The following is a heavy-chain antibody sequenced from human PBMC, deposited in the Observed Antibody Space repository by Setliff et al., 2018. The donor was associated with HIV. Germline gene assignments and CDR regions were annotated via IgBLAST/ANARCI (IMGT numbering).Heavy chain of an antibody. CDR3: ARAPLSGGSFGWFDP. CDR2: IYNTGST. V-gene: IGHV4-31*03. CDR1: GGSISSGGFY. D-gene: IGHD2-15*01. J-gene: IGHJ5*02. Sequence: SETLSLTCTVSGGSISSGGFYWTWIRQHPGKGLEWIGYIYNTGSTYHSPSLESRVTISVDTSKSQFSLKLSSVTAADTAVYYCARAPLSGGSFGWFDPWGQGTLVTVSS.